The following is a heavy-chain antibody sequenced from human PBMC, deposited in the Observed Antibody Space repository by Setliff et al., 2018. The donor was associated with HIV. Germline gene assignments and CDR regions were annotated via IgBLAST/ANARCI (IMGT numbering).Heavy chain of an antibody. CDR3: AGSIVVVTAAPLT. D-gene: IGHD2-21*02. CDR2: IYYSGST. J-gene: IGHJ5*02. CDR1: GGSISSSSYY. V-gene: IGHV4-39*01. Sequence: SETLSLTCTVSGGSISSSSYYWGWIRQPPGKGLEWIGNIYYSGSTYYNPSLKSRVTISVDTSKNQFSLKLSSVTAADTAVYYCAGSIVVVTAAPLTWGQGTLVTVSS.